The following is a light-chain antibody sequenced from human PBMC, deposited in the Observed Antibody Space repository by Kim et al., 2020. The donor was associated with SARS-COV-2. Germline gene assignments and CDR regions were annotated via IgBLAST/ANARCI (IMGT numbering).Light chain of an antibody. V-gene: IGKV1-39*01. CDR3: QQSYSTPVT. J-gene: IGKJ4*01. CDR2: ATS. Sequence: PSVGDRVTITCRTSQSIGNYLNWYQQKPGKAPSLLIYATSSLQSGVPSRFSGSGSGTDFTLTISSLQPEDFATYYCQQSYSTPVTFGGGTKVDIK. CDR1: QSIGNY.